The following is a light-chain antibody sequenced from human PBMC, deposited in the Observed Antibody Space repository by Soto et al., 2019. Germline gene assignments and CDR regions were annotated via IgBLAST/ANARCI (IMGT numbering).Light chain of an antibody. CDR1: TSDIGDYNY. CDR3: SSHAGSNNYV. CDR2: LVS. Sequence: QSALTQPASVSGSPGQSITISCTGTTSDIGDYNYVSWYQHLPDKVPKLIISLVSKRPSGVPDRFSGSKSGNTASLTVSGLQAEDEADYYCSSHAGSNNYVFGTGTKVTVL. V-gene: IGLV2-8*01. J-gene: IGLJ1*01.